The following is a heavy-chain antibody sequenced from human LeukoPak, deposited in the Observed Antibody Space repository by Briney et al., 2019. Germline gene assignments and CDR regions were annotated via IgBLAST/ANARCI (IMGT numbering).Heavy chain of an antibody. CDR2: THESGST. V-gene: IGHV4-59*13. J-gene: IGHJ6*03. CDR3: ARDYYGSVGSYYYYMDV. Sequence: SETLSLTCTVSGGSISSFFWNWIRQPPGKGLEWIGFTHESGSTNYNPSLKSRVTMSLDTSKNQFSLRLSSVTTADTAVYYCARDYYGSVGSYYYYMDVWGKGTTVTVSS. D-gene: IGHD3-10*01. CDR1: GGSISSFF.